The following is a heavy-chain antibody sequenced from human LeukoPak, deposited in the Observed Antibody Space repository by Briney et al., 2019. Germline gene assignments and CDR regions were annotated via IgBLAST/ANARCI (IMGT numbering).Heavy chain of an antibody. CDR1: GGSISSYY. CDR2: IYYSGST. J-gene: IGHJ4*02. D-gene: IGHD6-13*01. V-gene: IGHV4-59*08. CDR3: ARGIPGYSSSWWSY. Sequence: PSETLSLTCTVSGGSISSYYWSWIRQPPGKGLEWIGYIYYSGSTNYNPSLKSRVTISVDTSKNQFSLRLSSVTAADTAVYYCARGIPGYSSSWWSYWGQGTLVTVSS.